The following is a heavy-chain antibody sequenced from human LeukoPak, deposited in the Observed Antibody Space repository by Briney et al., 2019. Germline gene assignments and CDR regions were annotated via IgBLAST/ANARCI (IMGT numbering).Heavy chain of an antibody. CDR3: ARPLSSSTS. V-gene: IGHV4-34*01. CDR1: GGSINSYF. D-gene: IGHD2-2*01. J-gene: IGHJ4*02. Sequence: SETLSLTCTVSGGSINSYFWSWIRQPPGKGLEWIGEINHSGSTNYNPSLKSRVTISVDTSKNQFSLKLSSVTAADTAVYYCARPLSSSTSWSQGTLVTVSS. CDR2: INHSGST.